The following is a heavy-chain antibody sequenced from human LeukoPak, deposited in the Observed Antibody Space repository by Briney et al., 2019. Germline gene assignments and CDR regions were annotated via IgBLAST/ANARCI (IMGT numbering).Heavy chain of an antibody. V-gene: IGHV3-23*01. CDR2: ISGGGGST. CDR3: AKDNGWLDYFFDP. J-gene: IGHJ5*02. Sequence: GGSLRLSCVASGFTFSGHAMNWVRQAPGKGLEWVSGISGGGGSTYYADSVKGRLTISRDNSKNTLFLQMDSLRAEDTAIYYCAKDNGWLDYFFDPWGQGTRVTVSS. D-gene: IGHD6-19*01. CDR1: GFTFSGHA.